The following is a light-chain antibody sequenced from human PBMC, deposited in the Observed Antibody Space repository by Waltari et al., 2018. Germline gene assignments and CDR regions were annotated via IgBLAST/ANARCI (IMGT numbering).Light chain of an antibody. J-gene: IGKJ2*01. CDR2: DSS. CDR3: QQHSSRPPMYI. CDR1: QSVSSS. V-gene: IGKV3-11*01. Sequence: EIVLTQSPATLSLSPGERATLSCRASQSVSSSLAWYQQKPGQAPRLLIYDSSTRATGIPGRFSGSGSGTDFTLTISSLEPEYFAVYYCQQHSSRPPMYIFGQGTKLEIK.